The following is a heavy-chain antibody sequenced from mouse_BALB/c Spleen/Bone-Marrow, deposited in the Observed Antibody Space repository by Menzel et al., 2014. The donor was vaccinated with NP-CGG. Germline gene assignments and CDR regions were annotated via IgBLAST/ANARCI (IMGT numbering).Heavy chain of an antibody. J-gene: IGHJ4*01. CDR3: ARSGNVLNALDY. CDR2: ISTYYGDT. V-gene: IGHV1S137*01. CDR1: GYTFTNNA. Sequence: VKLMESGAELVRPGVSVKISCKGSGYTFTNNAIHWVKQSRAKSLEWFGIISTYYGDTTYNQKFNGKATMTVDKTSSTAYLKLTRLPSEESAIYYCARSGNVLNALDYWGQGTSVTVSS.